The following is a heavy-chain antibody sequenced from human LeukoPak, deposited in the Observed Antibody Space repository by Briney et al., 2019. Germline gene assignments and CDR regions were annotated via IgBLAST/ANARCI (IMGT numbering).Heavy chain of an antibody. D-gene: IGHD2-15*01. CDR1: GFTFSSYA. CDR3: ATKIVVVVAAGY. V-gene: IGHV3-23*01. J-gene: IGHJ4*02. CDR2: ISGSGGST. Sequence: PGGSLRLSCAASGFTFSSYAMSWVRQAPGKGLEWVSAISGSGGSTYYADSVKGRFTISRDNSKSTLYLQMNSLRAEDTAVYYCATKIVVVVAAGYWGQGTLVTVSS.